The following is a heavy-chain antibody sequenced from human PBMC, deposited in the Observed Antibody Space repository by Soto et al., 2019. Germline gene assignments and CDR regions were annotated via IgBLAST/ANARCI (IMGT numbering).Heavy chain of an antibody. CDR2: MHYSGNT. J-gene: IGHJ4*02. CDR3: ASTKYSSGWLFDD. V-gene: IGHV4-59*01. D-gene: IGHD6-19*01. Sequence: ESLSLTGTVSGGSINSYYWSWIRQPPGKGLEWIGYMHYSGNTNYNPSLRSRVTLSVDTSKNQFSLKLSSVTAADTAVYYCASTKYSSGWLFDDWGQGTLVTVSS. CDR1: GGSINSYY.